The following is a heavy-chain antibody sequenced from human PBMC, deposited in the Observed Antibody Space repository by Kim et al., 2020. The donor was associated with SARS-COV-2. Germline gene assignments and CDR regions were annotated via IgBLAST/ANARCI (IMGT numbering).Heavy chain of an antibody. J-gene: IGHJ5*02. D-gene: IGHD5-18*01. V-gene: IGHV3-21*01. CDR3: ARDLSGYSYGSVSGWFDP. CDR1: GFNFNYYS. CDR2: IKSTGTHT. Sequence: GGSLRLSCAASGFNFNYYSMNWVRQAPGKGLEWVSSIKSTGTHTYYGDSVKGRFTISRDNAKNSLYLQMNSLRAEDTAVYYCARDLSGYSYGSVSGWFDPWGQGTLVTVSS.